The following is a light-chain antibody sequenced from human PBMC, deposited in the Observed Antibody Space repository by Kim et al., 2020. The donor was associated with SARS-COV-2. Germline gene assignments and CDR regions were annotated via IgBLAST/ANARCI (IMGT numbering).Light chain of an antibody. J-gene: IGKJ4*01. V-gene: IGKV1-5*01. CDR1: QNIGNW. CDR3: LQYRTYPVT. Sequence: ASVGDRVTITCRASQNIGNWLAWYQQNPGRAPKLLIYAASSLESGVPSRFSGSGSGTEFTLTISSLQPDDFATYYCLQYRTYPVTFGGGTKVDIK. CDR2: AAS.